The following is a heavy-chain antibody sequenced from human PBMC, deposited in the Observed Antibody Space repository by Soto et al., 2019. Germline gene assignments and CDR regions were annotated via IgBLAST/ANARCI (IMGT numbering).Heavy chain of an antibody. Sequence: EVQLVESGGGLVQPGGSLRLSCAASGFTFSNYDMHWVRQATGKGLEWVSSIGTAGDTYYPGSVKGRFTISRENAKNSLYLQMNSLRAGDTAVYYCVGDRLPVGAYFDLWGRGTLVTVSS. D-gene: IGHD1-26*01. J-gene: IGHJ2*01. V-gene: IGHV3-13*04. CDR2: IGTAGDT. CDR3: VGDRLPVGAYFDL. CDR1: GFTFSNYD.